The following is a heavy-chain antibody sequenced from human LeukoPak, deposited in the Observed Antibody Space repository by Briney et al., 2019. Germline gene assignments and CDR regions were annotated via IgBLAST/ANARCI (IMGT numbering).Heavy chain of an antibody. CDR3: ARDPNPPGRGDAFDI. CDR1: GFTFSSYW. J-gene: IGHJ3*02. D-gene: IGHD1-26*01. Sequence: GGSLRLSCAASGFTFSSYWMHWVRQAPGKGLVWVSRINSDGSSTSYADSVKGRFTISRDNAKNTLYLQMNSLRAEDTAVYYCARDPNPPGRGDAFDIWGQGTMVTVSS. V-gene: IGHV3-74*01. CDR2: INSDGSST.